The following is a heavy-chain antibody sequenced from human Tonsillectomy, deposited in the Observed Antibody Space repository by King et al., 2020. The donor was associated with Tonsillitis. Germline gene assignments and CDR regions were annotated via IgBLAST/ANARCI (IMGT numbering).Heavy chain of an antibody. V-gene: IGHV3-30-3*01. CDR3: AIQHYYDSSGYYGPPLFDY. CDR1: GFTFSSYA. D-gene: IGHD3-22*01. Sequence: VQLGESGGGVVQPGRSLRLSCAASGFTFSSYAMHWVRQAPGKGLQWVAVISYDGSTKYYADSVKGRFTISRDNSKNKQYLQINSLRAEDTAVYYCAIQHYYDSSGYYGPPLFDYWGQGTLVTVSS. CDR2: ISYDGSTK. J-gene: IGHJ4*02.